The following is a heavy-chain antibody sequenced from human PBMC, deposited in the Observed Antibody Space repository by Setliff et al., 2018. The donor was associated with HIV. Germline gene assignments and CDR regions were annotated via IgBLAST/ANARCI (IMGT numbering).Heavy chain of an antibody. D-gene: IGHD2-15*01. CDR2: IVPILNTG. CDR1: GGTFRSHE. CDR3: ARDDPDCSGGSCPFDY. Sequence: SVKVSCKASGGTFRSHEISWVRQAPGQGLEWMGGIVPILNTGNYAPKFQGRVTITADESTSTAYMELSSLRSEDTAVYYCARDDPDCSGGSCPFDYWGQGTLVTVSS. J-gene: IGHJ4*02. V-gene: IGHV1-69*13.